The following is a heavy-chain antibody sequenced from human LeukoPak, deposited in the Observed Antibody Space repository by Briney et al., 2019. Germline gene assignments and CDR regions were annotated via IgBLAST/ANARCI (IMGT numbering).Heavy chain of an antibody. CDR3: ARDEGRSSSGWYDY. Sequence: SETLSLTCAVSGGSISSSNWWSWVRQPPGKGLEWIGEIYHSGSTNYNPSLKSRVTISVDKSKNQFSLKLSSVTAADTAVYYCARDEGRSSSGWYDYWGQGTLVTVSS. J-gene: IGHJ4*02. CDR1: GGSISSSNW. D-gene: IGHD6-19*01. CDR2: IYHSGST. V-gene: IGHV4-4*02.